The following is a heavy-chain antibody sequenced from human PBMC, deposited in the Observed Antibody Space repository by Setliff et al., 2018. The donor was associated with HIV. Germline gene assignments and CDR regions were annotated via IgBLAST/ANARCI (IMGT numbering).Heavy chain of an antibody. J-gene: IGHJ4*02. CDR2: VSGRGSDK. Sequence: GESLKISCAASGLTFGRYAVSWVRQAPGKGLEWVSSVSGRGSDKYYADSVKGRFIISRDNSRNTLYLQMTGLRADDTAAYYCATPPTFYYDDTGLGYFAYWGQGALVTVSS. V-gene: IGHV3-23*01. CDR3: ATPPTFYYDDTGLGYFAY. CDR1: GLTFGRYA. D-gene: IGHD3-22*01.